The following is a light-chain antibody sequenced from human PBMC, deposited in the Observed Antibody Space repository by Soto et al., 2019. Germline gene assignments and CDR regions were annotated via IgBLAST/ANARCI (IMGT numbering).Light chain of an antibody. J-gene: IGLJ1*01. CDR1: SSDIGGYNF. Sequence: QSVLTQPPSASGSPGQSVAISCTGTSSDIGGYNFVSWYQQHPGKAPKLMIYDVTKRPSGVPDRFSGSKSGNTATLIVSGLQAEDEADYYCSSHGGSNTPYVFGTGTKLTVL. V-gene: IGLV2-8*01. CDR3: SSHGGSNTPYV. CDR2: DVT.